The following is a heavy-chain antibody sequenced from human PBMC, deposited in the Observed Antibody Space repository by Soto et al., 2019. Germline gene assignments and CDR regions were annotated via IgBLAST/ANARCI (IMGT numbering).Heavy chain of an antibody. CDR1: GGTFSSYT. Sequence: GASVKVSCKASGGTFSSYTISWVRQAPGQGLEWMGRIIPILGIANYAQKFQGRVTITADKSTSTAYMELSSLRSEDTAVYYCARDHSDTYYDLWSGYHDYWCQGTLVTVSS. D-gene: IGHD3-3*01. CDR3: ARDHSDTYYDLWSGYHDY. V-gene: IGHV1-69*04. J-gene: IGHJ4*02. CDR2: IIPILGIA.